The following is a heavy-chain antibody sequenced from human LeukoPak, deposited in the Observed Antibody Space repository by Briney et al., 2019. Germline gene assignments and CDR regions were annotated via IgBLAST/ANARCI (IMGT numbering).Heavy chain of an antibody. CDR2: IWYDGSNK. V-gene: IGHV3-33*08. D-gene: IGHD3-10*01. CDR3: ARDFRLFDY. J-gene: IGHJ4*02. Sequence: GGSLRLSCAASGFTFSYHWMTWVRQAPGKGLKWVAVIWYDGSNKYYADSVKGRFTISRDNSKSTLYLQMNSLRAEDTAVYYCARDFRLFDYWGQGTLVTVSS. CDR1: GFTFSYHW.